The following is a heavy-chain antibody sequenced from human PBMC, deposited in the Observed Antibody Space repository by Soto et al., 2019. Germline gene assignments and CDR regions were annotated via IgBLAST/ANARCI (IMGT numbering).Heavy chain of an antibody. Sequence: EVQLVESGGGLVQPGGSLRLSCAASGFTCSSYWMSWVRQAPGKGLEWVANIKQEGSEKYYVDSVKGRFTISRDNAKNSLYLQMNSLRAEDTAVYYCARWGGFYGSDWGQGTLVTVSS. J-gene: IGHJ4*02. CDR3: ARWGGFYGSD. CDR1: GFTCSSYW. D-gene: IGHD3-10*01. CDR2: IKQEGSEK. V-gene: IGHV3-7*01.